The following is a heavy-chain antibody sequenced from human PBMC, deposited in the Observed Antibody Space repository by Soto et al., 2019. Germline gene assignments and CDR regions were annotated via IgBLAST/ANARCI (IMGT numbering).Heavy chain of an antibody. Sequence: QVQLQQWGAGLLKPSETLSLTCAVYGGSFSGYYWSWIRQPPRKGLEWIGEINHSGSTNYNPSLKSRVTISVDTSKNQFSLKLSSVTAADTAVYYCARRITIFGVVTYDAFDIWGQGTMVTVSS. CDR1: GGSFSGYY. D-gene: IGHD3-3*01. J-gene: IGHJ3*02. CDR3: ARRITIFGVVTYDAFDI. V-gene: IGHV4-34*01. CDR2: INHSGST.